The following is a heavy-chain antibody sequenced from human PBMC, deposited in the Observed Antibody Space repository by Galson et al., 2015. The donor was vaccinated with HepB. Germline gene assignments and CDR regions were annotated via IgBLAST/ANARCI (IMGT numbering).Heavy chain of an antibody. J-gene: IGHJ4*02. CDR1: GFIFRSYG. CDR3: ARVSQGGYGDYWFDY. Sequence: SLRLSCAASGFIFRSYGMHWVRQAPGKGLEWVAVIWKDGSNKYSADSVKGRFTISRDNSKNTLYPQMNSLRAEDTAVYYCARVSQGGYGDYWFDYWGQGTLVTVSS. D-gene: IGHD4-17*01. CDR2: IWKDGSNK. V-gene: IGHV3-33*01.